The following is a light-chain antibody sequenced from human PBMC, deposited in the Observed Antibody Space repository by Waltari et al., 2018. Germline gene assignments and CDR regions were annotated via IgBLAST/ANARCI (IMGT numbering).Light chain of an antibody. V-gene: IGLV4-69*01. CDR2: VNSDGSH. CDR1: SGHSSNI. J-gene: IGLJ3*02. CDR3: QTGGHGTWV. Sequence: QLVLTQSPSASASLGASVKLTCTLSSGHSSNIVAWHQQKPEKGPRYLMKVNSDGSHTKGDVLPDRFAGSSSGSARYLTISSLQSEDEADYYCQTGGHGTWVFGGGTKLTVV.